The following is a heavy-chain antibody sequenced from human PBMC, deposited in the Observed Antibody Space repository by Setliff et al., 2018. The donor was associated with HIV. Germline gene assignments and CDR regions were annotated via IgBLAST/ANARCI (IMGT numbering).Heavy chain of an antibody. D-gene: IGHD5-18*01. CDR2: ISGYNGNT. Sequence: ASVKVSCKASGYTFINFGITWVRQAPGQGLEWVGYISGYNGNTKYAQNVQGRVTMTTDTSTSTAYMELRSLRYDDMAVYYCARDPRSGYDSDTAMVTVYYYYMDVWGKGTTVTVSS. CDR1: GYTFINFG. V-gene: IGHV1-18*03. CDR3: ARDPRSGYDSDTAMVTVYYYYMDV. J-gene: IGHJ6*03.